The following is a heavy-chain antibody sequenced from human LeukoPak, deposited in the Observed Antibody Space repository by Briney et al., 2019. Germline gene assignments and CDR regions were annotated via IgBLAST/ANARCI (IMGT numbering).Heavy chain of an antibody. D-gene: IGHD2-2*01. J-gene: IGHJ4*02. CDR2: IYYSGST. Sequence: SQTLSLTCTVSGGSISSGGYYWSWIRQHPGKGLEWIGYIYYSGSTYYNPSLKSRVTISVDTSKNQFSLKLSSVTAADTAVYYCARGFITYLLLPPDYWGQGTLVTVSS. CDR3: ARGFITYLLLPPDY. CDR1: GGSISSGGYY. V-gene: IGHV4-31*03.